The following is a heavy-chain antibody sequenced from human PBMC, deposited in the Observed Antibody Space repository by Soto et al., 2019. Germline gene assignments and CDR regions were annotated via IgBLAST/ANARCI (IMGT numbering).Heavy chain of an antibody. CDR2: ISGSGGST. D-gene: IGHD2-2*01. V-gene: IGHV3-23*01. J-gene: IGHJ4*02. CDR3: AKDCDIVVVPAAIYFDY. CDR1: GFTFSSYA. Sequence: EVQLLESGGGLVQPGGSLRLSCAASGFTFSSYAMSWVRRAPGKGLEWVSAISGSGGSTYYADSVKCRFTISRDNSKNTLYLQMNSLRADDTAVYYCAKDCDIVVVPAAIYFDYWVQGTLVTVSS.